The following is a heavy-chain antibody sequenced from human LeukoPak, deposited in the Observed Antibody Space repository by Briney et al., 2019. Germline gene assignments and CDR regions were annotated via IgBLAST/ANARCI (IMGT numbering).Heavy chain of an antibody. V-gene: IGHV3-20*04. J-gene: IGHJ5*01. D-gene: IGHD1-1*01. CDR3: TRTGTFNWFDS. CDR1: GLTFDRYT. CDR2: NTWNGGST. Sequence: PGGSLRLSCTASGLTFDRYTMSWVRQTPGGGLDWVSGNTWNGGSTGYADSVEGRFTSFRDNAKNSLYLEMNSLRAEDAGLYYCTRTGTFNWFDSWGQGALVTVTS.